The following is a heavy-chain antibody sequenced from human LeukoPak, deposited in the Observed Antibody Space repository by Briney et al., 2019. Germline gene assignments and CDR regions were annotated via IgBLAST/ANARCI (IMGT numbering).Heavy chain of an antibody. CDR2: ISGSGAST. CDR3: AKDRSMVAATSAFDM. V-gene: IGHV3-23*01. D-gene: IGHD2-15*01. J-gene: IGHJ3*02. Sequence: GGSLRLSCAASGFSFSNFAMSWVRQAPGKGLRWVSTISGSGASTFYLDSVRGRFTTSRDNSKNTLYLQMNSLRAEDTALYYCAKDRSMVAATSAFDMWGQGTMVTVSS. CDR1: GFSFSNFA.